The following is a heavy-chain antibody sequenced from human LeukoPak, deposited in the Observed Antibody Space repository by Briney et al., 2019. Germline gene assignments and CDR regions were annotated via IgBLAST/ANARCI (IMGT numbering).Heavy chain of an antibody. D-gene: IGHD6-13*01. Sequence: PGGSLRLSCAASGFTFSSHAMSWVRRAPGKGLEWISGISGRGDSTVYADSVKGRFTISRDNSGNTLFLQMNSLRAEDTAVYYCARGGSGYSSSWYLDYWGQGTLVTVSS. CDR3: ARGGSGYSSSWYLDY. CDR1: GFTFSSHA. V-gene: IGHV3-23*01. CDR2: ISGRGDST. J-gene: IGHJ4*02.